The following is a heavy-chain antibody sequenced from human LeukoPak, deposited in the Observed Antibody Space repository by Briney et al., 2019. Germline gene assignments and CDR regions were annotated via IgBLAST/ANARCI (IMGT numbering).Heavy chain of an antibody. D-gene: IGHD1-26*01. CDR3: ARGRGGGATSRDDY. CDR1: GYTFTSYD. V-gene: IGHV1-8*03. CDR2: MNPNSSNT. J-gene: IGHJ4*02. Sequence: GASVKVSCKASGYTFTSYDINWVRQATGQGLEWMGWMNPNSSNTGYAQKFQGRVTITRNTSISTAYMELSSLRSEDTAVYYCARGRGGGATSRDDYWGQGTLVTVSS.